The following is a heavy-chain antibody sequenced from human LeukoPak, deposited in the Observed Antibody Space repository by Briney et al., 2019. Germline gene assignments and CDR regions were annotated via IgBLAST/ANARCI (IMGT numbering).Heavy chain of an antibody. D-gene: IGHD6-19*01. V-gene: IGHV5-51*01. CDR3: ARAAVAGTFSYFDY. J-gene: IGHJ4*02. Sequence: RGESLKISCKGSGYSFTTYWIAWVRQMPGKGLEWMGIIYPGDSDTRYSPSFQGQVTISGDKSISTAYLQWSSLKASDTAMYYCARAAVAGTFSYFDYWGQGTLVTVSS. CDR1: GYSFTTYW. CDR2: IYPGDSDT.